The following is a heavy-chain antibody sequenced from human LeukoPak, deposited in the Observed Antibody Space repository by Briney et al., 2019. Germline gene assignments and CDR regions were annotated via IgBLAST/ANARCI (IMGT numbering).Heavy chain of an antibody. CDR3: ARESRRPNAFDI. V-gene: IGHV4-39*07. D-gene: IGHD6-6*01. CDR2: IYYSGST. CDR1: GGSISSGSYH. Sequence: SETLSLTCTVSGGSISSGSYHWGWIRQPPGKGLEWIGSIYYSGSTYYNPSLKSRVTISVDTSKNQFSLKLSSVTAADTAVYYCARESRRPNAFDIWGQGTMVTVSS. J-gene: IGHJ3*02.